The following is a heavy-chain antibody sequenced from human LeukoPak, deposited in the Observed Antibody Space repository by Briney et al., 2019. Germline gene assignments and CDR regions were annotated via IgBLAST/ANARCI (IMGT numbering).Heavy chain of an antibody. CDR3: ARLGITMVRGPMTDY. D-gene: IGHD3-10*01. CDR2: IYYSGST. J-gene: IGHJ4*02. CDR1: GGSFSGYY. V-gene: IGHV4-34*01. Sequence: NPSETLSLTCAVYGGSFSGYYWGWIRQPPGKGLEWIGSIYYSGSTYYNPSLKSRVTISVDTSKNQFSLKLSSVTAADTAVYYCARLGITMVRGPMTDYWGQGTLVTVSS.